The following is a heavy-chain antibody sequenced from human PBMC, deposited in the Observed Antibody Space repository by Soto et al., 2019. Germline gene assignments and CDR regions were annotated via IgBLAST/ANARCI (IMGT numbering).Heavy chain of an antibody. CDR3: ARGRFYYYGMEV. CDR1: VVSISSYY. V-gene: IGHV4-59*01. CDR2: IYYSGST. Sequence: PSETLSLTCTFSVVSISSYYWSCIRQPPGKGLEWIGYIYYSGSTNYNPSLKSRVTISVDTSKNQFSLKLSSVTAADTAVYYCARGRFYYYGMEVWGQGTTVNVSS. J-gene: IGHJ6*01.